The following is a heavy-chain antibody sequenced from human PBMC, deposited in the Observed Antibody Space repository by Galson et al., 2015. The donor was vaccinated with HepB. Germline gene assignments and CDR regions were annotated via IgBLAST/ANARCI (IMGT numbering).Heavy chain of an antibody. J-gene: IGHJ4*02. V-gene: IGHV3-23*01. CDR1: GFTFSAYW. D-gene: IGHD2-15*01. CDR2: ITSSGGNS. CDR3: AKDGIMVANNPYHFHY. Sequence: SLRLSCAASGFTFSAYWMRWVRQVPGKGLEWVSSITSSGGNSYYTDSVKGRFTVSRDNSKNTLLLQLNSLRAEDTAMYFCAKDGIMVANNPYHFHYWGQGTLVTVSS.